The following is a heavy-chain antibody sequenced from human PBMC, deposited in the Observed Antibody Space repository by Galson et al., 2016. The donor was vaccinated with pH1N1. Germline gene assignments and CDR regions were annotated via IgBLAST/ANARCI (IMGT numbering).Heavy chain of an antibody. CDR3: ARAGNCDGDRCYGNGLDV. D-gene: IGHD2-21*01. Sequence: SVKVSCKASGYTFTSNGISWVRQAPGQGLEWMGWINVDTGNTVHAQKLQDRVTMTTDTSTKTAYMELRSLKSDDTAVYYCARAGNCDGDRCYGNGLDVWGQGTTGTVSS. V-gene: IGHV1-18*01. CDR1: GYTFTSNG. J-gene: IGHJ6*02. CDR2: INVDTGNT.